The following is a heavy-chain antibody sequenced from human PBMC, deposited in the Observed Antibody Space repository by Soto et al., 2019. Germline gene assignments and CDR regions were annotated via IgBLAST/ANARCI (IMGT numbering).Heavy chain of an antibody. J-gene: IGHJ4*02. CDR2: INHSGST. Sequence: QVQLQQWGAGLLKPSETLSLTSAVYGGSFSGYYWSWIRQPPGKGLEWIGEINHSGSTNYNPSLKCRLTLXVDTSKNQFSLKLSSVTAADTAVYYCARGKVVRGSYVTLDYWGQGTLVTVSS. CDR3: ARGKVVRGSYVTLDY. V-gene: IGHV4-34*01. CDR1: GGSFSGYY. D-gene: IGHD3-10*01.